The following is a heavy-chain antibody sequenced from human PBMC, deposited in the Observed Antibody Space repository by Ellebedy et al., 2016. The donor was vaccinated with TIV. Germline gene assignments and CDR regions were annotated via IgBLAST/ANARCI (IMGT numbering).Heavy chain of an antibody. CDR2: ISGGGDST. J-gene: IGHJ4*02. CDR3: AKGTSSGFNYDRVGSEY. Sequence: GGSLRLSCAASGFTFSSFAMHWVRQAPGKGLEWLSVISGGGDSTYHAGSVKGRSTTTRDNSKNTLYLQMDRLRAEDTAVYYCAKGTSSGFNYDRVGSEYWGQGALVTVSS. V-gene: IGHV3-23*01. D-gene: IGHD3-22*01. CDR1: GFTFSSFA.